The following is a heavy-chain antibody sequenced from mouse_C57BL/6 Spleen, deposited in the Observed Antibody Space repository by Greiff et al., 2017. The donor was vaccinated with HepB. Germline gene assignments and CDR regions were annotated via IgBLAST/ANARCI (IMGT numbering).Heavy chain of an antibody. CDR3: ARGEDGPMGAMDY. V-gene: IGHV5-12*01. CDR1: GFTFSDYY. CDR2: ISNGGGST. J-gene: IGHJ4*01. Sequence: EVMLVESGGGLVQPGGSLKLSCAASGFTFSDYYMYWVRQTPEKRLEWVAYISNGGGSTYYPDTIKGRFTISRDNAKNTLYLQMSRLKSEDTAMYYCARGEDGPMGAMDYWGQGTSVTVSS. D-gene: IGHD1-1*02.